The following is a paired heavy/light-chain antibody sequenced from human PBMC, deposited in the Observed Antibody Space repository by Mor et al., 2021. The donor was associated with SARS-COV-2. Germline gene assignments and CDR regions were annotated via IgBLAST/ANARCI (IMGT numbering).Light chain of an antibody. CDR3: QSYDSSLNGWV. CDR1: SSNIGAGYD. V-gene: IGLV1-40*01. J-gene: IGLJ3*02. CDR2: DTN. Sequence: QSVLTQPPSVSGAPGQRVTISCTGSSSNIGAGYDVHWYQQLPGTAPKLLIYDTNNRPSGVPDRFSGSKSGTSASLAITELQAEDEADYYCQSYDSSLNGWVFGGGTKLTVL.
Heavy chain of an antibody. D-gene: IGHD2-15*01. V-gene: IGHV7-4-1*02. CDR1: GYTFTSYA. CDR2: INTNTGNP. J-gene: IGHJ4*02. Sequence: QVQLVQSGSELKKPGASVKVSCKASGYTFTSYAMNWVRQAPGQGPEWMGWINTNTGNPTYAQGFTGRFVFSLDTSVSTAYLQISSLKTEDTAVYYCARDPNCGGGRCHSPRFDYWGQGTLVTVSS. CDR3: ARDPNCGGGRCHSPRFDY.